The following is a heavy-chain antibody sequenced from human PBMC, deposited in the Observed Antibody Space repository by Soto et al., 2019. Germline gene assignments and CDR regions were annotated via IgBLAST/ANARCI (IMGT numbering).Heavy chain of an antibody. CDR1: GGSFSGYY. V-gene: IGHV4-34*01. CDR3: ASALSNYIWL. CDR2: INHSGST. D-gene: IGHD3-16*01. Sequence: TLSLTCAVYGGSFSGYYWSWIRQPPGKGLEWIGEINHSGSTNYNPSLKSRVTISVDTSKNQFSLKLSSVTAADTAVYYCASALSNYIWLWGQGTLVTVSS. J-gene: IGHJ4*02.